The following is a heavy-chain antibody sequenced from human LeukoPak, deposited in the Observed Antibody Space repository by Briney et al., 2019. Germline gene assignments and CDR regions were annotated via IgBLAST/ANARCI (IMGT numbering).Heavy chain of an antibody. V-gene: IGHV3-7*01. D-gene: IGHD3-16*01. CDR2: IREDGTEK. Sequence: GGSLRLSCTASGFTFSGAWMTWVRQAPGKGLEWVANIREDGTEKNYVDSVKGRFTISRDNAKNSLFLQMSNLRDDDTAIYYCARHVGVSFWGQGTLVTVSS. CDR3: ARHVGVSF. J-gene: IGHJ4*02. CDR1: GFTFSGAW.